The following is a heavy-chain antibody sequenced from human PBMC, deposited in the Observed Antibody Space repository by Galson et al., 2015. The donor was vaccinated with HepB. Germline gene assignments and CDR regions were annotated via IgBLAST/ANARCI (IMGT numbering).Heavy chain of an antibody. J-gene: IGHJ5*02. V-gene: IGHV3-48*01. CDR3: ARHSRATFGEPNWFDP. CDR1: GFTFSSYN. Sequence: SLRLSCAASGFTFSSYNMNWVRQAPGKGLEWISYISATGTTIDYADSVKGRFTISRDNAKNSLYLQMCSLRAEDTAVYYCARHSRATFGEPNWFDPWGQGTLVIVSS. D-gene: IGHD3-3*01. CDR2: ISATGTTI.